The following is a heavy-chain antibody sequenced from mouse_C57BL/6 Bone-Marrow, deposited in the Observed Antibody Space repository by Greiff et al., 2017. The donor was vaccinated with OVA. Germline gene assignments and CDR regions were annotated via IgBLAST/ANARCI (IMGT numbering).Heavy chain of an antibody. D-gene: IGHD2-5*01. Sequence: RPGQGLEWIGAIYPGNSDTSYNQKFKGKAKLTAVTSASTAYMELSSLTNEDSAVYYCTRDSNYVYFDYWGQGTTLTVSS. V-gene: IGHV1-5*01. CDR2: IYPGNSDT. J-gene: IGHJ2*01. CDR3: TRDSNYVYFDY.